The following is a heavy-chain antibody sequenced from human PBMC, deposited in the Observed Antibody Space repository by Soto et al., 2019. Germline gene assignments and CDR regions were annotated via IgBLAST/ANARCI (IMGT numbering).Heavy chain of an antibody. CDR2: IYYDGSNK. Sequence: SLRLSCAASGFIFSVYGMHWVRQAPGKGLEWVAIIYYDGSNKYYADSAKGRFTISRDNSRNTLFLQMNSLRAEDTAVYYCATATVGYGPIDYWGLGTLVTVSS. V-gene: IGHV3-33*02. D-gene: IGHD5-12*01. J-gene: IGHJ4*02. CDR3: ATATVGYGPIDY. CDR1: GFIFSVYG.